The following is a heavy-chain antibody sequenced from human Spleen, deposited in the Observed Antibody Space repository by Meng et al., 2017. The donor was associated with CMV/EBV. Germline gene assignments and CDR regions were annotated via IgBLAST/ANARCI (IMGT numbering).Heavy chain of an antibody. J-gene: IGHJ5*01. CDR1: GFTFSSYA. CDR2: ASGSGGST. V-gene: IGHV3-23*01. Sequence: GESLKISCVASGFTFSSYAMNWVRQPPGKGLEWVSAASGSGGSTYYADSVRGRFTISRDNSKNTLYLQMLSLRAEDTAVFYCAKGKAYSYAFSWFDSWGQGTLVTVSS. D-gene: IGHD5-18*01. CDR3: AKGKAYSYAFSWFDS.